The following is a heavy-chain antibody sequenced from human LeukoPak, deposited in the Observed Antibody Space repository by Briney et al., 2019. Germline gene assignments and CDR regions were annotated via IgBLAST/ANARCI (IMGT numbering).Heavy chain of an antibody. CDR2: ISYDGSNK. J-gene: IGHJ3*02. CDR3: ARGPPPGMQGGEGYCSSTSCYDAFDI. V-gene: IGHV3-30-3*01. D-gene: IGHD2-2*01. Sequence: GGSLRLPCAASGFTFSSYAMHWVRQAPGKGLEWVAVISYDGSNKYYADSVKGRFTISRDNSKNTLYLQMNSLRAEDTAVYYCARGPPPGMQGGEGYCSSTSCYDAFDIWGQGTMVTVSS. CDR1: GFTFSSYA.